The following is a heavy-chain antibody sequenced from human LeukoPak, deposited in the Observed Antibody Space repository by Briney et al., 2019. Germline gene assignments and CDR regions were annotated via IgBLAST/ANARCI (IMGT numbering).Heavy chain of an antibody. CDR1: GGTFSSYA. D-gene: IGHD2-2*01. CDR3: ARSSYYYYYMDV. CDR2: IIPIFGTA. Sequence: SVKVSCKASGGTFSSYAISWVRQAPGQGLEWMGGIIPIFGTANYAQKFQGRVTITADESTSTAYMELSSLRSEDTAVYYCARSSYYYYYMDVWGKGTTVTVSS. V-gene: IGHV1-69*13. J-gene: IGHJ6*03.